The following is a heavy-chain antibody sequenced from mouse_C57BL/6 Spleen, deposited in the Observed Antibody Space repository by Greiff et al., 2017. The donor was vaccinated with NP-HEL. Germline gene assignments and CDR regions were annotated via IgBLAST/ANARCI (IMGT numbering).Heavy chain of an antibody. Sequence: QVQLKQSGAELVRPGASVTLSCKASGYTFTDYEMHWVKQTPVHGLEWIGAIDPETGGTAYNQKFKGKAILTADKSSSTAYMELRSLTSEDSAVYYCTGEGFAYWGQGTLVTVSA. CDR2: IDPETGGT. CDR3: TGEGFAY. CDR1: GYTFTDYE. V-gene: IGHV1-15*01. J-gene: IGHJ3*01.